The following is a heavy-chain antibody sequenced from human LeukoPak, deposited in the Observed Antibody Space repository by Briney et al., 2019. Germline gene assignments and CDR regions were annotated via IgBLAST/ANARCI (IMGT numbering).Heavy chain of an antibody. Sequence: SVKLSCKASGGTFSSYAISWVRQAPGQGLEWMGRIIPILGIANYAQKFQGRVTITADKSTSTAYMELSSLRSEDTAVYYCARVDTAMSYYYYGMDVWGQGTTVTVSS. CDR1: GGTFSSYA. CDR3: ARVDTAMSYYYYGMDV. CDR2: IIPILGIA. V-gene: IGHV1-69*04. J-gene: IGHJ6*02. D-gene: IGHD5-18*01.